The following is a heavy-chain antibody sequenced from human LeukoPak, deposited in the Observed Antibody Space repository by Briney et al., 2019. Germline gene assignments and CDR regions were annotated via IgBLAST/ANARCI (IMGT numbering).Heavy chain of an antibody. CDR2: IYYSGST. D-gene: IGHD3-10*01. CDR1: GGSISSYY. V-gene: IGHV4-59*01. Sequence: PSETLSLSCTVSGGSISSYYWSWIRQPPGEGLEWIGYIYYSGSTNYNPSLKSRVTISVDTSKNQFSLKLSSVTAADTAVYYCARGFGYYYAMDVWGQGTTVTVSS. J-gene: IGHJ6*02. CDR3: ARGFGYYYAMDV.